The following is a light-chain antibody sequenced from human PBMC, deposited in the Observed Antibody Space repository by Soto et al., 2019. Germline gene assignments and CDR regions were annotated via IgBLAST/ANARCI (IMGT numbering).Light chain of an antibody. V-gene: IGKV4-1*01. CDR1: QSVLYTSNNKNY. CDR2: WAS. J-gene: IGKJ1*01. CDR3: HQYYSTPDT. Sequence: DIVMTQSPDSLAVSLGERATINCKSSQSVLYTSNNKNYLAWYQQKPGQPPKLLIYWASTRESGVPDRFSGSGSGTDFTLTIRSLQAEDVAVYYCHQYYSTPDTFGQGTKVAIK.